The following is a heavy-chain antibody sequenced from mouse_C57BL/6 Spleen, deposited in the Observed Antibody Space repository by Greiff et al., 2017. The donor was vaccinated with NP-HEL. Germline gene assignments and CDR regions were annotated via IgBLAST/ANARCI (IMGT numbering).Heavy chain of an antibody. Sequence: VQLQQSGPELVKPGASVKLSCKASGYTFTSYDINWVKQRPGQGLEWIGWIYPRDGSTKYNEKFKGKATLTVDTSSRTAYMELHSLTSEDSAVYFCTAQARAYWGQGTLVTVSA. D-gene: IGHD3-2*02. CDR1: GYTFTSYD. J-gene: IGHJ3*01. CDR3: TAQARAY. V-gene: IGHV1-85*01. CDR2: IYPRDGST.